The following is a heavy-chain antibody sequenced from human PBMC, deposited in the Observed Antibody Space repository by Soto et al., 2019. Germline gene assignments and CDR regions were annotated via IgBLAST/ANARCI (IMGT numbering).Heavy chain of an antibody. CDR1: GGTFSSYA. CDR3: ARASTDTAMVTGYYYGMGV. J-gene: IGHJ6*02. D-gene: IGHD5-18*01. V-gene: IGHV1-69*01. CDR2: IIPIFGTA. Sequence: QVQLVQSGAEVKKPGSSVKVSCKASGGTFSSYAISWVRQAPGQGLEWMGGIIPIFGTANYAQKFQGRVTITADESTSKAYMELSSLRSEDTAVYFFARASTDTAMVTGYYYGMGVWGQGTPVTLSS.